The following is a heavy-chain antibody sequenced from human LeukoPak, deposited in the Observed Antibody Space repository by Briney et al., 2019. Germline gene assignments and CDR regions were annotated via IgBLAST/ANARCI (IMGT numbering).Heavy chain of an antibody. D-gene: IGHD1-14*01. J-gene: IGHJ4*02. V-gene: IGHV4-4*07. Sequence: SDTLTLTCTVSGGSMNNCYWNWIRQPAGKGLEWIGHIYTSGSTNYNPSLKSRVTISVDTSKNQFFLKLSSVTAADTAVYYCARRTDYWGQGTLVTVSS. CDR3: ARRTDY. CDR1: GGSMNNCY. CDR2: IYTSGST.